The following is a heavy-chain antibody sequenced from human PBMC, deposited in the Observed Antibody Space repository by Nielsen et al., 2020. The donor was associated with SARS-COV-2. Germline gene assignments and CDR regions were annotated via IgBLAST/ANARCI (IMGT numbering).Heavy chain of an antibody. CDR3: MRDSSVVIWSGYPVD. D-gene: IGHD3-3*01. CDR2: IKQDGSEK. V-gene: IGHV3-7*01. J-gene: IGHJ4*02. CDR1: GFTLSSYR. Sequence: ESLNIPCAASGFTLSSYRMNRVRQAPGKGLEWVANIKQDGSEKYYGDSVKGRFTISRDNAKNSLYLQMNSLRAEDTAVYYCMRDSSVVIWSGYPVDWGQGTLVTVSS.